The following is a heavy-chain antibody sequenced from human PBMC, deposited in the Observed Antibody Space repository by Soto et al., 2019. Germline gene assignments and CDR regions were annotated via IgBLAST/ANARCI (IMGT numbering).Heavy chain of an antibody. CDR1: GGTFSSYA. D-gene: IGHD2-15*01. J-gene: IGHJ3*02. Sequence: SVKVSCKASGGTFSSYAISWVRQAPGQGLEWMGGIIPIFGTANYAQKFQGRVTITADESTSTAYMELSSLRSEDTAVYYCARDIGCSGGSCYPNDAFDIWGQGTMVTVSS. V-gene: IGHV1-69*13. CDR3: ARDIGCSGGSCYPNDAFDI. CDR2: IIPIFGTA.